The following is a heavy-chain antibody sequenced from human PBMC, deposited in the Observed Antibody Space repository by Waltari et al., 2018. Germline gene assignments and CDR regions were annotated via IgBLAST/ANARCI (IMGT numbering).Heavy chain of an antibody. V-gene: IGHV3-73*01. Sequence: EVQLVESGGGLVQPGGSLKLSCAASGFTFSGSAMHWVRQASGKGLEWVGRIRSKADSYATAYAASVKGRLTISRDDSKNTAYLQMNSLKTEDTAVYYCTRQGDYWGQGTLVTVSS. CDR2: IRSKADSYAT. CDR3: TRQGDY. CDR1: GFTFSGSA. J-gene: IGHJ4*02.